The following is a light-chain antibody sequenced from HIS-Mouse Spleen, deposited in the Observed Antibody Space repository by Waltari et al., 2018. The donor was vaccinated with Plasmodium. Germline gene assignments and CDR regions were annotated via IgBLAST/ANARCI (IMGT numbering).Light chain of an antibody. J-gene: IGLJ3*02. Sequence: QPVLTQPPSSSASPGESARLTCTLPSDINVGSYNIYWYQQKPGSTPRYLLYYYSNSDKGQGSGVPSRFSGSKDASANTGILLISVLQSEDEADYYCMIWPSNASGVFGGGTKLTVL. V-gene: IGLV5-37*01. CDR2: YYSNSDK. CDR1: SDINVGSYN. CDR3: MIWPSNASGV.